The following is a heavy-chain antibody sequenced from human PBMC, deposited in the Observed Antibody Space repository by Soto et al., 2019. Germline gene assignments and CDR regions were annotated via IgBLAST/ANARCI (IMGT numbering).Heavy chain of an antibody. Sequence: SETLSLTCAVYGGSFSGYYRSWIRQPPGKGLEWIGEINHSGSTNYNPSLKSRVTISVDTSKNQFSLKLSSVTAADTAVYYCARGDIVVVPAAMGPSFYYYYGMDVWGQGTTVTVSS. CDR3: ARGDIVVVPAAMGPSFYYYYGMDV. V-gene: IGHV4-34*01. D-gene: IGHD2-2*01. CDR1: GGSFSGYY. J-gene: IGHJ6*02. CDR2: INHSGST.